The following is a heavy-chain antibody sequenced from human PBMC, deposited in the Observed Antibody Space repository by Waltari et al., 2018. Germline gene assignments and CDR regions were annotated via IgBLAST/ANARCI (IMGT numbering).Heavy chain of an antibody. CDR3: ARDPVDYYDSSGYYSFDY. J-gene: IGHJ4*02. Sequence: QVQLQESGPGLVKPSETLSLTCAVSGYSISSGYYWGWIRQPPGKGLEWIGSIYHSGSPYYNPSLKRRVTISVDTSKNQFSLKLSSVTAADTAVYYCARDPVDYYDSSGYYSFDYWGQGTLVTVSS. D-gene: IGHD3-22*01. V-gene: IGHV4-38-2*02. CDR2: IYHSGSP. CDR1: GYSISSGYY.